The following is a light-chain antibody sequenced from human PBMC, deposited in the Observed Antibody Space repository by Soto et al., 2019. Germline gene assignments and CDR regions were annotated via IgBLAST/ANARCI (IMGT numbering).Light chain of an antibody. CDR3: QQSYSTPRT. Sequence: DIQMTQSPSSLSASVGDRGTITCRASQSISSYLNWYQQKPGKAPKLLIYAASSLQSGVPSRFSGSGSGTDFTLTIISLQPEDFATYYCQQSYSTPRTFGQGTKVEIK. J-gene: IGKJ1*01. CDR2: AAS. CDR1: QSISSY. V-gene: IGKV1-39*01.